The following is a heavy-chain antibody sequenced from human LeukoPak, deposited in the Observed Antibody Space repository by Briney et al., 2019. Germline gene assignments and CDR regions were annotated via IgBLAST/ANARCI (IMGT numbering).Heavy chain of an antibody. CDR3: AGTHIAVAGPTRGWFDP. CDR2: IYYSGST. Sequence: SETLSLTCTVSGGSISSYYWSWIRQPPGKGLEWIGYIYYSGSTNYNPSLKSRVTISVDTSKNQFSLKLSSVTAADTAVYYCAGTHIAVAGPTRGWFDPWGQGTLVTVSS. V-gene: IGHV4-59*08. CDR1: GGSISSYY. D-gene: IGHD6-19*01. J-gene: IGHJ5*02.